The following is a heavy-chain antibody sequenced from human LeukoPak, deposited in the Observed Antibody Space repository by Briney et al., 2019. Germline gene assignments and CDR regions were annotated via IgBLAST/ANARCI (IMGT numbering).Heavy chain of an antibody. CDR3: ARPEAARHYFDY. J-gene: IGHJ4*02. CDR1: GGSISTNNYY. CDR2: IYYSGSA. D-gene: IGHD6-6*01. V-gene: IGHV4-39*01. Sequence: SETLSLTCTVSGGSISTNNYYWAWIRQPPGKGLEWIGGIYYSGSAYYNPSLKSRVTISVDTSKNQFSLKLSSVTAADTAVYYCARPEAARHYFDYWGQGTLVTVSS.